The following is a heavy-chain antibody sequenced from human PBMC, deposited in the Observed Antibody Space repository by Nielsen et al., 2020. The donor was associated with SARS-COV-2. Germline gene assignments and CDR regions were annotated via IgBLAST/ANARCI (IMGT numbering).Heavy chain of an antibody. V-gene: IGHV1-69*01. Sequence: WVRQAPGQGLEWMGGIIPIFGTANYAQKFQGRVTITADESTGTAYMELSSLRSEDTAVYYCARVRYCSSTSCYDDVPYYYYMDVWGKGTTVTVSS. D-gene: IGHD2-2*01. J-gene: IGHJ6*03. CDR3: ARVRYCSSTSCYDDVPYYYYMDV. CDR2: IIPIFGTA.